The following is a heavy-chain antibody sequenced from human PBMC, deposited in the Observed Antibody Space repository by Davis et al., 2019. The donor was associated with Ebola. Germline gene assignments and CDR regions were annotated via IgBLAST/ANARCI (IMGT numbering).Heavy chain of an antibody. CDR3: ARVFGSGHLFDY. J-gene: IGHJ4*02. Sequence: SGPTLVKPTQTLTLTCTFSGFSLSTSGMCVSWIRQPPGKALEWLARIDWDDDKYYNISLKTRLTISKDTSTNQVVLTMTNMDPVDTATYFCARVFGSGHLFDYWGQGTLVTVSS. V-gene: IGHV2-70*11. CDR2: IDWDDDK. CDR1: GFSLSTSGMC. D-gene: IGHD3-10*02.